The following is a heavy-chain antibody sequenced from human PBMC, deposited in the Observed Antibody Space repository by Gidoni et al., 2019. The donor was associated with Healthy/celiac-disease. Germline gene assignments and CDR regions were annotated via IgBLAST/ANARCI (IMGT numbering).Heavy chain of an antibody. V-gene: IGHV5-10-1*03. CDR1: GYSFTSYW. D-gene: IGHD3-10*01. CDR2: LDPSDSYT. CDR3: AIPLPRYGSGSSDFDY. Sequence: EVQLLQYGAEVKKPGESLRISCKGSGYSFTSYWLSRVRQLPGKGLAWMGRLDPSDSYTNYSPSFQGHVTISADKSISTAYLQWSSLKASDTAMYYCAIPLPRYGSGSSDFDYWGQGTLVTVSS. J-gene: IGHJ4*02.